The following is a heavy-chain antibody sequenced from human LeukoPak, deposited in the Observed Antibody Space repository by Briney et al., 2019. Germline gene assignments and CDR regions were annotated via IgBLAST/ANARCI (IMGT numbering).Heavy chain of an antibody. D-gene: IGHD1-20*01. Sequence: GGSLRLSCAASGFTVSSNYMSWVRQAPGKGLEWVSVIYSGGSTYYADSVKGRFTISRDNSKNTLYLQMNSLRAEDTAVYYCARADNWNLEDAFDIWGQGTMVTVSS. CDR1: GFTVSSNY. CDR2: IYSGGST. J-gene: IGHJ3*02. V-gene: IGHV3-53*01. CDR3: ARADNWNLEDAFDI.